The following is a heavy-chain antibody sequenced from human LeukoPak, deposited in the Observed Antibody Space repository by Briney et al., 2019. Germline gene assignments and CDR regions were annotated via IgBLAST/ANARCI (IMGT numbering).Heavy chain of an antibody. CDR3: ARDSCSGGSCYSR. J-gene: IGHJ4*02. CDR2: IYYSGST. Sequence: KPSETLSLTCTVSGGSISSYYWSWIRQPPGKGLEWIGYIYYSGSTNYNPSLKSRVTISVDTSKNQFSLKLSSVTAADTAVYYCARDSCSGGSCYSRWGQGTLVTVSS. D-gene: IGHD2-15*01. CDR1: GGSISSYY. V-gene: IGHV4-59*01.